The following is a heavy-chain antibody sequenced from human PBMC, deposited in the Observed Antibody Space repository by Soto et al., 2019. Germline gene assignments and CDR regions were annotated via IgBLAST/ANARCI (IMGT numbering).Heavy chain of an antibody. J-gene: IGHJ4*02. CDR1: GFSFRTYG. Sequence: QVQLVESGGGLVQPGTSLRLSCAVSGFSFRTYGFHWVRQPPGKGLQWVAVISPKGHSDSVEGRFTISRDNAKNSLYLQMNSLRAEDTAVYYCALAGYDSNYYAVTPLSAGHFWGQGTLVTVSS. D-gene: IGHD4-4*01. V-gene: IGHV3-33*03. CDR2: ISPK. CDR3: ALAGYDSNYYAVTPLSAGHF.